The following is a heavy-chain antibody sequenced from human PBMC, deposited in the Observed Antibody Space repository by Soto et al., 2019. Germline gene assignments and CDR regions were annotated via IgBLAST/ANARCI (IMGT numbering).Heavy chain of an antibody. D-gene: IGHD3-22*01. J-gene: IGHJ3*02. CDR2: ISGSGGST. V-gene: IGHV3-23*01. CDR1: GFTFSSYA. Sequence: GGSLRLSCAASGFTFSSYAISWVRQAPGKGLEWVSAISGSGGSTYYADSVKGRFTISGDNSKNTLYLQMNSLRAEDTAVYYCAKDAAGITMIVVADAFDIWGQGTMVTVSS. CDR3: AKDAAGITMIVVADAFDI.